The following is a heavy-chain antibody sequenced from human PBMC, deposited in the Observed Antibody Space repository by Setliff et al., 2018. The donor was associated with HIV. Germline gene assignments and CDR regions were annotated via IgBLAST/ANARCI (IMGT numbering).Heavy chain of an antibody. Sequence: GGSLRLSCTTSGFNFDFHAMSWFRQAPGKGLEWVGFIRGTHNGATTDYAASVKGRFTISRDDSKNTLYLQMNSLKTEDTAVYYCTTAGVGATLWGQGTLVTVSS. CDR2: IRGTHNGATT. J-gene: IGHJ4*02. V-gene: IGHV3-49*03. CDR1: GFNFDFHA. D-gene: IGHD1-26*01. CDR3: TTAGVGATL.